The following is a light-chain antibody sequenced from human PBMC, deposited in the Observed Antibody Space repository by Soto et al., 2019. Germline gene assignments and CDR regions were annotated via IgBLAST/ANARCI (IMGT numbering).Light chain of an antibody. V-gene: IGKV3-15*01. CDR2: GAS. Sequence: EIELTQSPVTLSVSPGERATLSCRASQSVSSDLAWFQQKPGQAPRLLIYGASTRATGIQARFSGSGSGTEFTLTISSLQSEDFAIYYCQQYNNWPLTFGGGTKVEIK. J-gene: IGKJ4*01. CDR3: QQYNNWPLT. CDR1: QSVSSD.